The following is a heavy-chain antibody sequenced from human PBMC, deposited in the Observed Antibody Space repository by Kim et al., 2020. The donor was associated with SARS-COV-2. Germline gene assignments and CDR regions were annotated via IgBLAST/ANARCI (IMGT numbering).Heavy chain of an antibody. Sequence: GGSLRLSCAASGFTFSSYWMHWVRQAPGKGLEWVSGVNSDGSSKSYADSVKGRFTISRDNAKNTLYLQMNSLRAEDTAVYYCARVSTGYVWYTFDDWGQGTPVTVSP. CDR3: ARVSTGYVWYTFDD. CDR2: VNSDGSSK. V-gene: IGHV3-74*01. CDR1: GFTFSSYW. D-gene: IGHD3-16*01. J-gene: IGHJ4*02.